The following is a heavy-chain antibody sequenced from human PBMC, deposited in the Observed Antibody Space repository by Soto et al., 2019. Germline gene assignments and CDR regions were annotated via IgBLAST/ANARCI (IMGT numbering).Heavy chain of an antibody. CDR2: IIPIFSSR. J-gene: IGHJ6*02. CDR3: ARGETYLGV. D-gene: IGHD3-16*01. Sequence: QVPLVQSGAEVKKPGSSVKVSCKTSRDTFNKYAFNWVRQAPGQGLEWMGWIIPIFSSRNYAEKFQGRVTITADDSTSTAYMELRSLRSEDTAVYYCARGETYLGVWGQGTTVTVSS. V-gene: IGHV1-69*01. CDR1: RDTFNKYA.